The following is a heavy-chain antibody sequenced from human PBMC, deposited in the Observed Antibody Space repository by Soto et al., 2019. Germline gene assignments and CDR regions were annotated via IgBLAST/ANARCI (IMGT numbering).Heavy chain of an antibody. CDR3: AKGADSSGSESAFDL. J-gene: IGHJ3*01. Sequence: QVQLVQSGAEVKKPGSSVKVSCKTSGGTFSAYPFNWVRQAPGQGLEWMGRIIPILDITDYSQNFQGRVTITADKSTNTAYMDLTSLRFEDTAMYFCAKGADSSGSESAFDLWGQGTLITVSS. CDR1: GGTFSAYP. V-gene: IGHV1-69*02. D-gene: IGHD3-22*01. CDR2: IIPILDIT.